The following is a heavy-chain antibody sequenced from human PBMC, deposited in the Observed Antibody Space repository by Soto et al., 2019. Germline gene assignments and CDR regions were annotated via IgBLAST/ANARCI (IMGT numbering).Heavy chain of an antibody. V-gene: IGHV2-5*01. J-gene: IGHJ6*02. CDR2: IYWNDEQ. CDR1: GFSLTSGVVG. Sequence: QITLKESGPTLVKPTQTLTLTCTFSGFSLTSGVVGVGWIRQPPGEALEWLALIYWNDEQYYNPSLRNRLNITRDTPKNQVVLTMTSMDPVDTATYYCAHRLPGPSGYDVWGQGTTVTVSS. D-gene: IGHD6-13*01. CDR3: AHRLPGPSGYDV.